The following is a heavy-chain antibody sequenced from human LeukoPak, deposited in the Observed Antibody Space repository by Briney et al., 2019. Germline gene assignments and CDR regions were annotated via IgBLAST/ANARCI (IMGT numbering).Heavy chain of an antibody. V-gene: IGHV3-23*01. D-gene: IGHD3-9*01. CDR2: ISGSGGST. CDR3: AKWGGILTGYSIHYYYYGMDV. Sequence: GGSLRLSCAASGFTFSSYAMSWVRQAPGKGLEWVSAISGSGGSTYYADSVKGRFTISRDNSKNTLYLQMNSLRAEDTAVYYCAKWGGILTGYSIHYYYYGMDVWGQGTTVTVSS. J-gene: IGHJ6*02. CDR1: GFTFSSYA.